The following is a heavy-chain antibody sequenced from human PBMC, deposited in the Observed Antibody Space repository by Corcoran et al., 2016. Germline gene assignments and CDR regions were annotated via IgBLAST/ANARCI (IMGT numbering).Heavy chain of an antibody. D-gene: IGHD3-22*01. V-gene: IGHV3-23*01. J-gene: IGHJ4*02. CDR2: ISGSGGST. CDR3: AKGGILHYYDSSGLDY. CDR1: GFTFSSYA. Sequence: EVQLLESGGGSVQPGGSLRLSCAASGFTFSSYAMSWVRQAPGKGLEWVSAISGSGGSTYYADSVKGRFTISRDNSKNTMYLQMNSRRAEDTAVYYSAKGGILHYYDSSGLDYWGQGTLVTVSS.